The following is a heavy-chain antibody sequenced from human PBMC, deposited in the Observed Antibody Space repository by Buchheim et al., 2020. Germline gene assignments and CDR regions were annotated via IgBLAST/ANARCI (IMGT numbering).Heavy chain of an antibody. J-gene: IGHJ4*02. Sequence: EVQLVESGGGLVQPGGSLRLSCAASGFTFSSYEMNWVRQAPGKGLEWVSYIRSSGSTTYYADSVKGRFTISRDNAKNSLYLQMNSLRAGDTAFYYCAREYCSSTSCSYFDYWGQGTL. CDR2: IRSSGSTT. CDR1: GFTFSSYE. V-gene: IGHV3-48*03. CDR3: AREYCSSTSCSYFDY. D-gene: IGHD2-2*01.